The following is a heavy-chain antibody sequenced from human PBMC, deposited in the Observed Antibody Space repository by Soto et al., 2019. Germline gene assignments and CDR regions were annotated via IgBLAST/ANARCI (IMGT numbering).Heavy chain of an antibody. D-gene: IGHD2-21*02. CDR2: IKSKTDGGTT. CDR3: TTDGVVTEGVDAFDI. J-gene: IGHJ3*02. Sequence: LXLSCAASGFTFSNAWMSWVRQAPWKGLEWVGRIKSKTDGGTTDYAAPVKGRFTISRDDSKNTLYLQMNSLKTEDTAVYYCTTDGVVTEGVDAFDIWGQGTMVTVSS. V-gene: IGHV3-15*01. CDR1: GFTFSNAW.